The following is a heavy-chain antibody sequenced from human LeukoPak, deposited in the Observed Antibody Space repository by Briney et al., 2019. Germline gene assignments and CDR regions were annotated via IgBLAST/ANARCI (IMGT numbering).Heavy chain of an antibody. J-gene: IGHJ6*02. CDR3: ARVRDTHGYGYYYYYGMDV. CDR1: GYTFTSYD. CDR2: MNPNSGNT. V-gene: IGHV1-8*01. D-gene: IGHD3-22*01. Sequence: ASVKVSCKASGYTFTSYDINWVRQATGQGLEWMGWMNPNSGNTGYAQKFQGRVTITRNTSISTAYMELSSLRSEDTAVYYCARVRDTHGYGYYYYYGMDVWGQGTTVTVSS.